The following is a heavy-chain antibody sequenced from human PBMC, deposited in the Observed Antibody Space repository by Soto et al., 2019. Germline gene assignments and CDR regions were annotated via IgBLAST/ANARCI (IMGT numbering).Heavy chain of an antibody. CDR3: ARGLGLGDC. CDR1: GYTFSSYY. D-gene: IGHD3-9*01. J-gene: IGHJ4*01. Sequence: QVQLVQSGAEVKKPGASVKVSCKASGYTFSSYYIHWVRQAPGQGLEWIGIINPNGGSTNYAKNYEGRLTVTRDTSTATVYMDLSALTSDDTGMYSCARGLGLGDCWGRGTLVTVSS. V-gene: IGHV1-46*01. CDR2: INPNGGST.